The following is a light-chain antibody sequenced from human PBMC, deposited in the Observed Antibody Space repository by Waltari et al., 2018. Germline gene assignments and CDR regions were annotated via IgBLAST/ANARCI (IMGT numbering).Light chain of an antibody. Sequence: EVMLTQSPGTLSLSPGERATLSCRASQSVSRTLACYQQKPGQAPRLLIYDASRRATGIPDRFSGGGSGTDFSLTISRLEPEDFAVYYCQKYGTLPATFGQGTKVEIK. CDR2: DAS. CDR1: QSVSRT. V-gene: IGKV3-20*01. J-gene: IGKJ1*01. CDR3: QKYGTLPAT.